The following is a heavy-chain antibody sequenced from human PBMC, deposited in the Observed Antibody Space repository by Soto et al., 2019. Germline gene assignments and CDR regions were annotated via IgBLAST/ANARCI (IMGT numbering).Heavy chain of an antibody. J-gene: IGHJ5*02. V-gene: IGHV4-39*01. CDR3: ARATYYDSSGSQFPQRFDP. CDR1: GGCISSNSHY. Sequence: QLQLQESGPGLVKPSETVSLTCTVSGGCISSNSHYWGWIRQPPGKGLEWIASIFYSGSTYYNPSLKSRVTISIDTSKNQFSLKLSSVTAADTAVYHCARATYYDSSGSQFPQRFDPWGQGTLVTVSS. CDR2: IFYSGST. D-gene: IGHD3-22*01.